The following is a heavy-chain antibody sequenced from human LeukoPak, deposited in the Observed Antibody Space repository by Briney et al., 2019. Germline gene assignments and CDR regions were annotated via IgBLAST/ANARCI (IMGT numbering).Heavy chain of an antibody. V-gene: IGHV3-74*01. D-gene: IGHD2-21*02. CDR3: AVWGRIVVVTAIQDFDY. CDR1: GFTFSSYC. J-gene: IGHJ4*02. CDR2: INSDGSST. Sequence: PGGSLRLSCAASGFTFSSYCMHWVRQAPGKGLVWVSRINSDGSSTSYADSVKGRFTISRDNAKNTLYLQMNSLRAEDTAVYYCAVWGRIVVVTAIQDFDYWGQGTLVTVSS.